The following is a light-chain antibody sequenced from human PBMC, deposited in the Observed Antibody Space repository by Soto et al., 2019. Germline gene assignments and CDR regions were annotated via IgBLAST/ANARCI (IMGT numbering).Light chain of an antibody. V-gene: IGKV3-20*01. Sequence: EIVLTQSPGTLSLSPGERATLSCRASQSVSSSYLAWYQQKPGQAPRLLIFDASSRATGISDRFSGGGSGTDFTLTISRLEPEDFAVYYCQQYGRSPWTFGQGTKVEVK. CDR1: QSVSSSY. CDR3: QQYGRSPWT. CDR2: DAS. J-gene: IGKJ1*01.